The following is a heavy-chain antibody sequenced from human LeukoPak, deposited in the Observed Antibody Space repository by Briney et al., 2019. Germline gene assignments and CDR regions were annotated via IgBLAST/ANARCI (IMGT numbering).Heavy chain of an antibody. D-gene: IGHD3-10*01. V-gene: IGHV1-2*02. CDR3: ARDQESRYYGSGSSPPDY. CDR2: INPNSGCT. J-gene: IGHJ4*02. CDR1: GYTFTGYY. Sequence: GSVKVSCKASGYTFTGYYMHWVRQAPGQGLEWMGWINPNSGCTNYAQKLQGRVTMTTETSTSTAYMELRSLRSDDTAVYYCARDQESRYYGSGSSPPDYWGQGTLVTVSS.